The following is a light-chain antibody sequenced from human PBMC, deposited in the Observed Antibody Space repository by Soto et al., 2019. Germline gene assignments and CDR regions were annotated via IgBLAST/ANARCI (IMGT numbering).Light chain of an antibody. CDR2: EVS. CDR3: SSYTSSSTPSVV. Sequence: QSALTQPPSASGSPGQSVTISCTGTSSDVGAYDYVSWYQQHPGKAPKLMIYEVSQRPSGVPDRFSGSKSGNTASLTISGLQAEDEGDYYCSSYTSSSTPSVVFGGGTKLTVL. J-gene: IGLJ2*01. CDR1: SSDVGAYDY. V-gene: IGLV2-8*01.